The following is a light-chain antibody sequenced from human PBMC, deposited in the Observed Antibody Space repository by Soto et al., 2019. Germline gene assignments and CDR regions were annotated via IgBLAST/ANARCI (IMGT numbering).Light chain of an antibody. CDR3: HQYGLLPRHP. Sequence: EIVLTQSPGTLSLSPGESATLSCRASESVNSNYLAWYQQKPGQAPGLLIYGASSRATGIPNRFSGSGSGTDFTLTISSLEPEDFAVYYCHQYGLLPRHPFGQGTKLEIK. CDR2: GAS. V-gene: IGKV3-20*01. J-gene: IGKJ2*01. CDR1: ESVNSNY.